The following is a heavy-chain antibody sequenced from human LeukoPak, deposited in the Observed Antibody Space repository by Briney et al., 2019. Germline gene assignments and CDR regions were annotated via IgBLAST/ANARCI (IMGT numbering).Heavy chain of an antibody. V-gene: IGHV6-1*01. Sequence: SQTLSLTCAISGDSVSSNSAAWNWIRQSPSRGLEWMGRTYYRSKWYNDYAVSVKSRITINPDTSKNQFSLQLNSVTPEDTAVYYCASRSRRSSGSDDAFDIWGQGTMVTVSS. J-gene: IGHJ3*02. CDR1: GDSVSSNSAA. CDR2: TYYRSKWYN. D-gene: IGHD6-19*01. CDR3: ASRSRRSSGSDDAFDI.